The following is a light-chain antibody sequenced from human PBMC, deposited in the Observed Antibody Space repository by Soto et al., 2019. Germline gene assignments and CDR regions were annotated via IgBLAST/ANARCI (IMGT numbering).Light chain of an antibody. J-gene: IGKJ1*01. CDR2: ATS. Sequence: DIQMTQSPSSLSASVGDRVSISCRASQSISNYLNWYQQKPGKAPRLLIHATSSLHSGGPSRFSGSGSGADYTLTISSLRPEDFATYYCQQTYNSPQTFGQGTKVDVK. CDR1: QSISNY. V-gene: IGKV1-39*01. CDR3: QQTYNSPQT.